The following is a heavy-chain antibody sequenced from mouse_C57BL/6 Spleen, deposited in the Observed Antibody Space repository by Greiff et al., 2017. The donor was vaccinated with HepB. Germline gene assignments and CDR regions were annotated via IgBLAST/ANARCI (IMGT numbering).Heavy chain of an antibody. J-gene: IGHJ2*01. D-gene: IGHD2-5*01. CDR1: GFTFSDYG. Sequence: EVKLVESGGGLVKPGGSLKLSCAASGFTFSDYGMHWVRQAPEKGLEWVAYISSGSSTIYYADTVKGRVTIARDNAKNTLFLQMTSLRSEDTAMYYCARGHYSTLDYWGQGTTLTVSS. V-gene: IGHV5-17*01. CDR3: ARGHYSTLDY. CDR2: ISSGSSTI.